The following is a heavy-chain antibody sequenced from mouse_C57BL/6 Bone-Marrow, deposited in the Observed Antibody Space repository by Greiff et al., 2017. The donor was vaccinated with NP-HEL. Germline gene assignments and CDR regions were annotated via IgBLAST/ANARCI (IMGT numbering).Heavy chain of an antibody. CDR1: GFSLTSYG. Sequence: VQLMESGPGLVQPSQSLSITCTVSGFSLTSYGVHWVRQSPGKGLEWLGVIWRGGSTDYNAAFMSRLSITKDNSKSQVFFKMNSLQADDTAIYYCAKRDGNYGYAMDYWGQGTSVTVSS. D-gene: IGHD2-1*01. J-gene: IGHJ4*01. CDR3: AKRDGNYGYAMDY. CDR2: IWRGGST. V-gene: IGHV2-5*01.